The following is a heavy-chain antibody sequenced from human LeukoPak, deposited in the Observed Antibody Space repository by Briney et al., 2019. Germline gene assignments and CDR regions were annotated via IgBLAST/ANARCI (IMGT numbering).Heavy chain of an antibody. CDR3: ARAPYYYDSSGYSELYDY. Sequence: ASVKVSCKASGYTFTGYYMHWVRQAPGQGLERMGWINTNTGNPTYAQGFTGRFVFSLDTSVSTAYLQISSLKAEDTAVYYCARAPYYYDSSGYSELYDYWGQGTLVTVSS. CDR2: INTNTGNP. V-gene: IGHV7-4-1*02. D-gene: IGHD3-22*01. CDR1: GYTFTGYY. J-gene: IGHJ4*02.